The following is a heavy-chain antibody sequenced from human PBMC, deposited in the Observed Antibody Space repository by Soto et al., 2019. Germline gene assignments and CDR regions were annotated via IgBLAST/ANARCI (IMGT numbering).Heavy chain of an antibody. CDR1: GSTVSSNY. J-gene: IGHJ4*02. CDR3: ANQRGGYDRDFDY. D-gene: IGHD5-12*01. CDR2: IYSGGST. Sequence: GGSLRLSCAASGSTVSSNYMSWVRQAPGKGLEWVSVIYSGGSTYYADSVKGRFTISRDNSKNTLHLQMNSLRAEDTAVYYCANQRGGYDRDFDYWGQGTLVTVSS. V-gene: IGHV3-66*01.